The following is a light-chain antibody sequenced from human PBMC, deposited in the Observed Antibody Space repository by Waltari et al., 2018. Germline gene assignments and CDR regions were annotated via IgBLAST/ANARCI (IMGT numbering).Light chain of an antibody. CDR2: QDN. V-gene: IGLV3-1*01. J-gene: IGLJ1*01. CDR1: KLVEMY. CDR3: QAWDSTAGV. Sequence: SYELTQPPSVSVSPGQTATITCSGAKLVEMYVCWYQQKPGQPPVVVIYQDNKRPSGIPERFCGSSAGNTATLTITGTQATDEADYYCQAWDSTAGVFGTGTKIIVL.